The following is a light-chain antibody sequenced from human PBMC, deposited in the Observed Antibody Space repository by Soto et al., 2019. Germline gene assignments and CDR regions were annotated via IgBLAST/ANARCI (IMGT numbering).Light chain of an antibody. CDR1: TSDVGGYNY. Sequence: QSALTQPRSVSASPGQSVTISCTGTTSDVGGYNYVSWYQQHPGQAPKLMIYDVSKRPSGVPDRFSGSKSGNTASLTISGLQAEDEADYYCCSYAGNYTWVFGGGTKLTVL. CDR2: DVS. J-gene: IGLJ3*02. V-gene: IGLV2-11*01. CDR3: CSYAGNYTWV.